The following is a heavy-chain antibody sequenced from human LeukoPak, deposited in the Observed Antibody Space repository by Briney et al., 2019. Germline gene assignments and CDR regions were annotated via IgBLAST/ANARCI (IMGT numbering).Heavy chain of an antibody. J-gene: IGHJ4*02. CDR3: ARVRLTAAGSYYFDY. Sequence: ASVKVSCKASGYTFTSYGISWVRQAPGQGLEWMGWISAYNGNTNYAQKLQGRVTMTTDTSTSTAYMELRSLRSDDTAVYYCARVRLTAAGSYYFDYWGQGTLVTVSS. V-gene: IGHV1-18*01. D-gene: IGHD6-13*01. CDR1: GYTFTSYG. CDR2: ISAYNGNT.